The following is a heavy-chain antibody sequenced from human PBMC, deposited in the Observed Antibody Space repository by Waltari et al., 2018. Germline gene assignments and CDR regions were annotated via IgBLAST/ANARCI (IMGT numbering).Heavy chain of an antibody. J-gene: IGHJ4*02. V-gene: IGHV4-59*11. D-gene: IGHD4-17*01. CDR3: ARGGGDPQNLDY. CDR1: GGSISSHY. CDR2: IYYSGST. Sequence: QVQLQESGPGLVKPSETLSLTCPVSGGSISSHYWRWIRQPPGTGLEWIGYIYYSGSTNYNPSLKSRVTISVDTSKNQFSLKLSSVTAADTAVYYCARGGGDPQNLDYWGQGTLVTVSS.